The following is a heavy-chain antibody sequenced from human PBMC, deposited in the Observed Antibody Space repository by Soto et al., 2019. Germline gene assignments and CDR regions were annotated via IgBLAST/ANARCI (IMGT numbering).Heavy chain of an antibody. D-gene: IGHD3-3*01. J-gene: IGHJ1*01. V-gene: IGHV3-7*01. CDR3: APMPLAEATIF. CDR1: GLNFSTYW. Sequence: GGSLRLSCVGSGLNFSTYWMSWVRQAPGKGLEWVANINEDGSEKYYVDSLKGRLTVARDNAKKSLFLQMSSLRPEETDLYYWAPMPLAEATIFWGEGAQVPVS. CDR2: INEDGSEK.